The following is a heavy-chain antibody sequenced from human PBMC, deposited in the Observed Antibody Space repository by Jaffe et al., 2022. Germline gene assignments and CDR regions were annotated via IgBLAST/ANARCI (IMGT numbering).Heavy chain of an antibody. CDR2: ISGSGGST. V-gene: IGHV3-23*01. J-gene: IGHJ4*02. Sequence: EVQLLESGGGLVQPGGSLRLSCAASGFTFSSYAMSWVRQAPGKGLEWVSAISGSGGSTYYADSVKGRFTISRDNSKNTLYLQMNSLRAEDTAVYYCAKVGLRYFDWLLYFDYWGQGTLVTVSS. CDR1: GFTFSSYA. CDR3: AKVGLRYFDWLLYFDY. D-gene: IGHD3-9*01.